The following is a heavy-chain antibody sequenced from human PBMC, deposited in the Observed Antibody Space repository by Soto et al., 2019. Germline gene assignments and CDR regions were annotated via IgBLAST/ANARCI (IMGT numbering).Heavy chain of an antibody. CDR2: ISSSSSTI. V-gene: IGHV3-48*02. Sequence: EVQLVESGGGLVQPGGSLRLSCAASGFTFSNYGMNWVRQAPGKGLEWVSYISSSSSTIYKADSVKGRFTISRDNAQNSLYLQMNSLRDEDTAVYYCAGDGNHEDNGGGSPAVVDYWGQGTLVTVSS. CDR1: GFTFSNYG. D-gene: IGHD2-15*01. J-gene: IGHJ4*02. CDR3: AGDGNHEDNGGGSPAVVDY.